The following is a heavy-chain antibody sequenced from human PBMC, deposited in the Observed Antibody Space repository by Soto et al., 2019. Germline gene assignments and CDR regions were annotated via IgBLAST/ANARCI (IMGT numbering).Heavy chain of an antibody. Sequence: QVQLVQSGAEVKKPGSSVKVSCKASGGTFSSYAISWVRQAPGQGLEWMGGIIPIFGTANYAQKFQGRDTITADESTSTADMELSSLRSEDKAVYYCAREAGYYDSSGYPPNEDAFDIRGQGTMVTFSS. CDR2: IIPIFGTA. D-gene: IGHD3-22*01. J-gene: IGHJ3*02. CDR3: AREAGYYDSSGYPPNEDAFDI. V-gene: IGHV1-69*01. CDR1: GGTFSSYA.